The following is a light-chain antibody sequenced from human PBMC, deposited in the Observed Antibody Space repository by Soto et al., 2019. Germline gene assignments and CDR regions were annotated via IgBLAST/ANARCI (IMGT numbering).Light chain of an antibody. V-gene: IGKV1-39*01. J-gene: IGKJ1*01. Sequence: DIQMTQSPSSLSASVGDRVTIACRASQSIGRFLNWHQQKPGKAPNVLINVASTLRSGVPSRFSGSGSGTDFNLTINSLQPEDFATYYCQQSYSTLGTFGQGTKVDIK. CDR3: QQSYSTLGT. CDR2: VAS. CDR1: QSIGRF.